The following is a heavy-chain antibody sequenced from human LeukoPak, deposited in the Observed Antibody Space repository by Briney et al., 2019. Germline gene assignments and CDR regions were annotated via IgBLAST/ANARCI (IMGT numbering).Heavy chain of an antibody. J-gene: IGHJ5*02. D-gene: IGHD3-10*01. CDR3: ARDRDMVRGASFDP. V-gene: IGHV1-69*13. Sequence: GASVKVSCKASGGTFSSYAISWVRQAPGQGLEWMGGIIPISGTANYAQKFQGRVTITADESTSTAYMELSSLRSEDTAVYYCARDRDMVRGASFDPWGQGTLVTVSS. CDR2: IIPISGTA. CDR1: GGTFSSYA.